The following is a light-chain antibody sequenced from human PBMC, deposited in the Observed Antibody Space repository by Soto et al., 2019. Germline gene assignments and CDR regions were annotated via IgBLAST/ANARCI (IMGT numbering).Light chain of an antibody. Sequence: SYELTQPPSVSVSPGQTASITCSGDKLGDKYACWYQQKPGQSPVLVIYQDSKRPSGIPERFSGSNSGNTATLTISGTQAMDEADYYCQAWDSSTLQGVFGGGTKLTVL. CDR2: QDS. CDR1: KLGDKY. CDR3: QAWDSSTLQGV. J-gene: IGLJ2*01. V-gene: IGLV3-1*01.